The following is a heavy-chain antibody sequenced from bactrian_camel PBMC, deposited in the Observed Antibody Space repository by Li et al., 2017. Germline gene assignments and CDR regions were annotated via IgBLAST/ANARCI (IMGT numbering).Heavy chain of an antibody. CDR3: VRDNGAGIAD. CDR1: GFYFSDYG. Sequence: VQLVESGGHSVQPGGSLTLSCAASGFYFSDYGMKWVRQSPRKGLEWVSSISSDGSRTNYADSVKGRFTITRDNAENTVYLQMNSLTPEDAAVYYCVRDNGAGIADWGQGTQVTVS. CDR2: ISSDGSRT. V-gene: IGHV3S40*01. D-gene: IGHD4*01. J-gene: IGHJ4*01.